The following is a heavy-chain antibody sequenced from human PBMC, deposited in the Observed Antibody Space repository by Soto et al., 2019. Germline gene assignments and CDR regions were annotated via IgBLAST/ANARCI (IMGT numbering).Heavy chain of an antibody. D-gene: IGHD4-4*01. CDR1: GYTFTSYA. CDR2: LNAGNGNT. Sequence: QVQLVQSGAEVKKPGASVKVSCKASGYTFTSYAMHWVRQAPGQRLEWMGWLNAGNGNTKYSQKFQGRVTITRDTSASTAYMELSSLRSEDTAVYYCASSYSNYALIDYYYYGMDVWGQGTTVTVSS. CDR3: ASSYSNYALIDYYYYGMDV. V-gene: IGHV1-3*01. J-gene: IGHJ6*02.